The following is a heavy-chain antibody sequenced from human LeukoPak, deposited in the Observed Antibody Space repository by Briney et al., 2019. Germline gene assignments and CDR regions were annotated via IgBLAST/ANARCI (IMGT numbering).Heavy chain of an antibody. CDR1: GGTFSSYV. V-gene: IGHV1-69*05. Sequence: ASVKVSCKASGGTFSSYVNSWVRQAPGQGLEWMGGIIPMFDAPNYAQKFQGRVTITTDESTSTAYMELSSLRSEDTAVYYCARDGGYCSSTSCPGNYFDYWGQGTLVTVSS. D-gene: IGHD2-2*01. CDR2: IIPMFDAP. J-gene: IGHJ4*02. CDR3: ARDGGYCSSTSCPGNYFDY.